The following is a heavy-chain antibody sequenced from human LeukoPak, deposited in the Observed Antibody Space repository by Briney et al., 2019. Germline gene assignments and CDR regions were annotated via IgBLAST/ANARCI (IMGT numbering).Heavy chain of an antibody. J-gene: IGHJ5*02. Sequence: ASVKVSCKASGYTFTSYAMHWVRQAPGQRLEWMGWINAGNGNTKYSQKFQGRVTITRDTSAGTAYMELSSLKSEDTAVYYCARAPPVLSWFDPWGQGTLVTVSS. V-gene: IGHV1-3*01. CDR3: ARAPPVLSWFDP. CDR2: INAGNGNT. CDR1: GYTFTSYA.